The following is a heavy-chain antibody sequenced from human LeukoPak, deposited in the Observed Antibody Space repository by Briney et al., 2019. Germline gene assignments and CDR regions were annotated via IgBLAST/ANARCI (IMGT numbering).Heavy chain of an antibody. CDR3: ARGLRGGDYQLLPFGH. D-gene: IGHD2-15*01. Sequence: KASETLSFTCTVSGSSISSYYWNWIRQSPGKGLEWLGYIYYTGATNYNPSLKSLVTISLDTSKNQFSPKLSSVTAADTAVYYCARGLRGGDYQLLPFGHWGQGTLVTVSS. J-gene: IGHJ4*02. CDR2: IYYTGAT. CDR1: GSSISSYY. V-gene: IGHV4-59*01.